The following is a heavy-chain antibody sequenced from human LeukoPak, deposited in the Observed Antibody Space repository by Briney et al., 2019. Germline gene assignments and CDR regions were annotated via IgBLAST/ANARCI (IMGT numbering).Heavy chain of an antibody. CDR3: AKGGSSSWDYFDS. CDR2: ISNSGTWI. D-gene: IGHD6-13*01. Sequence: PGGSLRLSCTASGFIFSDYYMGWIRQAPGRGLEWISYISNSGTWIRYADSVKGRFIVSRDNAKNTLYLQMNSLRVEDTAIYYCAKGGSSSWDYFDSWGQGTLVTVSP. J-gene: IGHJ4*02. V-gene: IGHV3-11*01. CDR1: GFIFSDYY.